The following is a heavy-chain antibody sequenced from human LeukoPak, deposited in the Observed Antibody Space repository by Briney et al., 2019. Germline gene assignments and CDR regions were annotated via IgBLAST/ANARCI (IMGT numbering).Heavy chain of an antibody. J-gene: IGHJ4*02. CDR2: IYHRGST. CDR3: ASRRDGSSWTVPDN. CDR1: GASISSTNW. D-gene: IGHD6-13*01. V-gene: IGHV4-4*02. Sequence: SETLSLTCAVSGASISSTNWWSWIRQPPGKGLEWIGEIYHRGSTNYNPSLKSRVIISVDKSKNQFSVKLSSVTAADTAVYYCASRRDGSSWTVPDNWGQATMVTVSS.